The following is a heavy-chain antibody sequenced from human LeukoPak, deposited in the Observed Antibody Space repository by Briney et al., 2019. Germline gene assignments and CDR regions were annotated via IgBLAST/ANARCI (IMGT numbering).Heavy chain of an antibody. CDR3: AREIGTRYVPPNYYYYGMDV. CDR2: IWYGGSNK. J-gene: IGHJ6*02. V-gene: IGHV3-33*01. D-gene: IGHD1-1*01. Sequence: PGGSLRLSCAASGFTFSSYGMHWVRQAPGKGLEWVAVIWYGGSNKYYADSVKGRFTISRDNSKNTLYLQMNSLRAEDTAVYYCAREIGTRYVPPNYYYYGMDVWGQGTTVTVSS. CDR1: GFTFSSYG.